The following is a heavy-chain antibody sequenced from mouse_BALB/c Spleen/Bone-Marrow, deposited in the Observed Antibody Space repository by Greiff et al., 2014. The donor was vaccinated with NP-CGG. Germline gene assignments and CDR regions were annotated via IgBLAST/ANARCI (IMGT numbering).Heavy chain of an antibody. CDR1: GYSFTGYY. Sequence: EVQRVESGPELVKPGASVKISCKASGYSFTGYYMHWVKQSHGNSLDWIGYIYPYNGVSSYNQKFKGKATLTVDKSSSTAYMELRSLISDDSAVYYCESRGEYFDVWGAGTTVTVSS. J-gene: IGHJ1*01. CDR3: ESRGEYFDV. CDR2: IYPYNGVS. V-gene: IGHV1-31*01.